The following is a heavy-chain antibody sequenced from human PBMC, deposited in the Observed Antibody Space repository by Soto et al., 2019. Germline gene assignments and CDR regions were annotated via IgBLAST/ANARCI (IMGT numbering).Heavy chain of an antibody. J-gene: IGHJ6*03. CDR2: ISYDGSNK. CDR3: AKDPRSCSGGSCQRYYSYCYMDV. V-gene: IGHV3-30*18. CDR1: GFTFSSYG. D-gene: IGHD2-15*01. Sequence: GGSLRLSCAASGFTFSSYGMHWVRQAPGKGLEWVAAISYDGSNKNYADSVKGRFTISRDNSKNTLYLQMNSLRAEDTAVYYCAKDPRSCSGGSCQRYYSYCYMDVWGKGTTVTVSS.